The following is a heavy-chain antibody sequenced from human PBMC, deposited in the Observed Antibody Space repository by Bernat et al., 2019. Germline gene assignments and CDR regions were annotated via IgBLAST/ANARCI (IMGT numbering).Heavy chain of an antibody. CDR1: GFTFSNSA. Sequence: EVQLVESGGALVQPGGSLRLSCAASGFTFSNSAMSWFRQAPGKGLEWVSTLTFVDGRTHYAGSVRGRFTISGDNSKNTLYLQMDSVRAEDTAIYYCAKKKSGMGTKLDYFDSWGPGTLVTVAS. D-gene: IGHD1-7*01. J-gene: IGHJ4*02. CDR2: LTFVDGRT. V-gene: IGHV3-23*04. CDR3: AKKKSGMGTKLDYFDS.